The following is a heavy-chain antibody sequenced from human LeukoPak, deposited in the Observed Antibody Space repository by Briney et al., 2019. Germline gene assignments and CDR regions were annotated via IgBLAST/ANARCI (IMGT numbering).Heavy chain of an antibody. CDR3: ARDFYTYYYDSCGSDDGY. CDR2: ISSSSSYI. D-gene: IGHD3-22*01. Sequence: GGSLRLSCAASGFTFSSYSMNWVRQAPGKGLEWVSSISSSSSYIYYADSVKGRFTISRDNAKNSLYLQMNSLRAEDTAVYYCARDFYTYYYDSCGSDDGYWGQGTLVTVSS. J-gene: IGHJ4*02. V-gene: IGHV3-21*01. CDR1: GFTFSSYS.